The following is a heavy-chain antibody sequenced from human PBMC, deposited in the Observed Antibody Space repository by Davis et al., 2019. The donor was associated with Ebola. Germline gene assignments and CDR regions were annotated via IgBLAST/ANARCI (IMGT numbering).Heavy chain of an antibody. CDR1: GFTFSSYW. CDR2: IKQDGSEK. V-gene: IGHV3-7*03. D-gene: IGHD3-3*01. J-gene: IGHJ6*02. CDR3: ARTPNYDFWSGYYYQYYYGMDV. Sequence: GESLKISCAASGFTFSSYWMSWVRQAPGKGLEWVANIKQDGSEKYYVDSVKGRFTISRDNAKHSLYLQMNSLSAEDTAVYYCARTPNYDFWSGYYYQYYYGMDVWGQGTTVTVSS.